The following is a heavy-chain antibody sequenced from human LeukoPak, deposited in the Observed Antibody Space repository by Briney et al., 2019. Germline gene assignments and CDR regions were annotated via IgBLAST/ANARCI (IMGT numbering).Heavy chain of an antibody. J-gene: IGHJ4*02. CDR2: ISSSGSTI. D-gene: IGHD6-6*01. CDR3: ARDFGGIAARNFDY. CDR1: GFTFSSYE. Sequence: GGSLRLSCAASGFTFSSYEMNWVRQAPGKGLEWVSYISSSGSTIYYADSVKGRFTISRDNAKNSLYLQMNSLRAEDTAVYYCARDFGGIAARNFDYWGQGTLVTVSS. V-gene: IGHV3-48*03.